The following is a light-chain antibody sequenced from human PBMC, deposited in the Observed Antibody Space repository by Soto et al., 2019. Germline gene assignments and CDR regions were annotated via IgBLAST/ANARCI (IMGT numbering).Light chain of an antibody. CDR2: DVN. Sequence: QSVLTQPPSASGSPGQSVTISCTGTSSDVGGYNSVSWYQQHPGKAPKLMIFDVNKRPSGVPDRFSGSKSGNTASLTVSGLQAEDEADYYCCSYAGSNNFGFGGGTKVTVL. CDR1: SSDVGGYNS. J-gene: IGLJ3*02. V-gene: IGLV2-8*01. CDR3: CSYAGSNNFG.